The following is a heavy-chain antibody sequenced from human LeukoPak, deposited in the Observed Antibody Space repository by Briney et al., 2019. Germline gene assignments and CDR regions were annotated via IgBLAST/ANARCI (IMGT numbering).Heavy chain of an antibody. J-gene: IGHJ4*02. Sequence: GASVKVSCKASGYTFTGYYMHWARQAPGQGLEWMGWINPNSGGTNYAQKFQGRVTMTRDTSISTAYMELSRLRSDDTAVYYCARDQGYYYDSSGYYSWGQGTLVTVSS. D-gene: IGHD3-22*01. V-gene: IGHV1-2*02. CDR2: INPNSGGT. CDR3: ARDQGYYYDSSGYYS. CDR1: GYTFTGYY.